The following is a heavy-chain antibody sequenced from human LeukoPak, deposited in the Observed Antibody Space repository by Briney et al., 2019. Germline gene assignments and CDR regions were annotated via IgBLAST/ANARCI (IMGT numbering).Heavy chain of an antibody. J-gene: IGHJ4*02. V-gene: IGHV1-2*07. CDR1: GYTFTGYY. CDR2: INPNSGGT. D-gene: IGHD7-27*01. Sequence: ASVKVSCNASGYTFTGYYMHWVRQAPGQGLEWMGWINPNSGGTNYAHKFQGRVTMTRDTSISTAYMELSRLRSDDTAVYYCARVPGDDYYFDYWGQGTLVTVSS. CDR3: ARVPGDDYYFDY.